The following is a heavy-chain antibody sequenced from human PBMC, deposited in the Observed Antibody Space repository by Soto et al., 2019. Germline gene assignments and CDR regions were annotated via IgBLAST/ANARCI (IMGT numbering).Heavy chain of an antibody. J-gene: IGHJ4*02. V-gene: IGHV4-30-2*01. Sequence: QLQLQESGSGLVKPSQTLSLTCAVSGGSISSGGYSWSWIRQPPGKGLEWIGYIFHSGNTYYNPSLKSRVTISLDRSKNQFSLNLSAVTAADTAVYYCAGDGPLAGSTWYYLDYWGRGTLVTVSS. CDR2: IFHSGNT. CDR1: GGSISSGGYS. D-gene: IGHD6-13*01. CDR3: AGDGPLAGSTWYYLDY.